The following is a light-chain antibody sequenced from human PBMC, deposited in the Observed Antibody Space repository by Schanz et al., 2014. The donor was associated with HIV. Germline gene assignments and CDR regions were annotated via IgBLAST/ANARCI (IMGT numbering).Light chain of an antibody. CDR3: CSYGGSSTLI. Sequence: QSVLTQPPSASGSPGQSVTISCTGTNSDVGGYNYVSWYRQHPGKAPKLMIYEVSKRPSGVPDRFSGSKSGNTASLNISGLQAEDEADYYCCSYGGSSTLIFGGGTKLTVL. V-gene: IGLV2-8*01. CDR1: NSDVGGYNY. CDR2: EVS. J-gene: IGLJ2*01.